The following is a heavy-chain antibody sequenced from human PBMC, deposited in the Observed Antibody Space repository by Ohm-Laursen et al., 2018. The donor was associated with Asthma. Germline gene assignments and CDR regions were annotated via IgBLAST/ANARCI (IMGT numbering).Heavy chain of an antibody. Sequence: SETLSLTCIVYGSFPGYFWTWVRQSPEMGLWWIGEINHIGEAYYNPSLASRVTISVDTSKKQFCLNLTSVTAADTAIYSCARGRTLRHWAQGTLVTVSS. CDR1: GSFPGYF. V-gene: IGHV4-34*01. J-gene: IGHJ4*02. CDR3: ARGRTLRH. CDR2: INHIGEA.